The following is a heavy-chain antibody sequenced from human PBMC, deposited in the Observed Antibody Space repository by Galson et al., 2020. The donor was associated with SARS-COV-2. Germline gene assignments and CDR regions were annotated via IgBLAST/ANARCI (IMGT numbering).Heavy chain of an antibody. D-gene: IGHD3-16*01. CDR1: GFTFNDYT. V-gene: IGHV3-21*01. CDR2: IFGSGSYR. Sequence: GESLKISCAASGFTFNDYTMIWVRQAPGQGLEWVSSIFGSGSYRYYADSVKGRFTISRDSAKSSLYLQMNSLGADDTAVYYCARVLGPATMIKWYFDRWGRGALVTVSS. J-gene: IGHJ2*01. CDR3: ARVLGPATMIKWYFDR.